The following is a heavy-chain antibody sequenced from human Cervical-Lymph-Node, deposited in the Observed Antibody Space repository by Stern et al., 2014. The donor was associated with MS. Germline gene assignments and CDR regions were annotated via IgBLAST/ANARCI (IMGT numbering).Heavy chain of an antibody. CDR2: IYYSGST. CDR3: ARSGGSYLFDY. V-gene: IGHV4-39*01. J-gene: IGHJ4*02. D-gene: IGHD1-26*01. Sequence: QVQLQESGPGLVKPSETLSLTCTVSGGSISSSSYYWGWIRQPPGKGLEWIGSIYYSGSTYYNPSLKGGVTIPVDTPKNQFPLKRTLVTAADTAVYYCARSGGSYLFDYWGQGTLVTVSS. CDR1: GGSISSSSYY.